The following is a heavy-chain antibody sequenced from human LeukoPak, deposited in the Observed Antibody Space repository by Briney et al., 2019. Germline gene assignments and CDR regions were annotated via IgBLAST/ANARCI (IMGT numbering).Heavy chain of an antibody. D-gene: IGHD2-21*01. V-gene: IGHV1-24*01. CDR2: FDPEDGET. CDR1: GYTLTELS. J-gene: IGHJ3*02. Sequence: ASVKVSCKVSGYTLTELSMHWVRQAPGKGLEWMGGFDPEDGETIYAQKFQGRVTMTEDTSTDTAYMELSSLRSEDTAVYYCATGGHIVVVSPFDIWGQGTMVTVSS. CDR3: ATGGHIVVVSPFDI.